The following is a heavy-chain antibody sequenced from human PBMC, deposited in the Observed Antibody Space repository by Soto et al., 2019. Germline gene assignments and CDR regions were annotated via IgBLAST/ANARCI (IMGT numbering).Heavy chain of an antibody. V-gene: IGHV3-9*01. J-gene: IGHJ4*02. CDR3: ARPPFTGWSSAPDC. D-gene: IGHD6-19*01. CDR2: ISWNSGSI. CDR1: GFTFDDYA. Sequence: GGSLRLSCAASGFTFDDYAMHWVRQAPGKGQGRAAGISWNSGSICYVDSVKGRFTISRDNARNSLFLQMNNLRAEDTAVYYCARPPFTGWSSAPDCWGQGTQVTVFS.